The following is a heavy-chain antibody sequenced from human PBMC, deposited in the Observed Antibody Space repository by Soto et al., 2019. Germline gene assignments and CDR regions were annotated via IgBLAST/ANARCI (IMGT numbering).Heavy chain of an antibody. J-gene: IGHJ3*02. CDR3: ARDPGYSSGWPGGSDAFDI. CDR2: ISSSSSYI. V-gene: IGHV3-21*01. D-gene: IGHD6-19*01. Sequence: GGSLRLSCAASGFTFISYSMNWVRQSPGKGLEWVSSISSSSSYIYYADSVKGRFTISRDNAKNSLYLQMNSLRAEDTAVYYCARDPGYSSGWPGGSDAFDIWGQGTMVTVSS. CDR1: GFTFISYS.